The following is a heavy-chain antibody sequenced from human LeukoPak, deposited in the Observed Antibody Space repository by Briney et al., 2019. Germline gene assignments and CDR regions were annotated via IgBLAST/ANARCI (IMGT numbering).Heavy chain of an antibody. CDR3: ASYERITMVRGVIPPPGNWFDP. CDR2: ISSSSSYI. Sequence: PGGSLRLSRAASGFTFSSYSMNWVRQAPGKGLEWASSISSSSSYIYYADSVKGRFTISRDNAKNSLYLQMNSLRAENTAVYYCASYERITMVRGVIPPPGNWFDPWGQGTLVTVSS. J-gene: IGHJ5*02. V-gene: IGHV3-21*01. D-gene: IGHD3-10*01. CDR1: GFTFSSYS.